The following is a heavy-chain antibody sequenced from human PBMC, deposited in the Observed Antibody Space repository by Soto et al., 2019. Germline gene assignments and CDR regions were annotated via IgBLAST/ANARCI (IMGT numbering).Heavy chain of an antibody. J-gene: IGHJ6*02. V-gene: IGHV3-7*03. CDR3: ASEDVTKASVLGSYNYGLDV. D-gene: IGHD3-16*01. CDR2: IKQDGTEE. CDR1: GSTFSDYW. Sequence: GGSLRLSCSASGSTFSDYWMSWVRQAPGMGLEWVANIKQDGTEEYYVDSVKGRFSISRDNAKKSLYLQMNGLRAEDTAVYYCASEDVTKASVLGSYNYGLDVWGQGTTVTVSS.